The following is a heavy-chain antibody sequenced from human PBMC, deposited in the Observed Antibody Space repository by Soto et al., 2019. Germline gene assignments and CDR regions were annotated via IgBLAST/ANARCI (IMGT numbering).Heavy chain of an antibody. CDR2: IYYSGST. CDR1: GGSISSYY. D-gene: IGHD6-13*01. CDR3: ARHRYSHFDY. V-gene: IGHV4-59*08. Sequence: PSETLSLTCTVSGGSISSYYWSWIRQPPGKGLEWIGYIYYSGSTNYNPSLKSRVTISVDTSKNQSSLKLSSVTAADTAVYYCARHRYSHFDYWGQGTLVTVSS. J-gene: IGHJ4*02.